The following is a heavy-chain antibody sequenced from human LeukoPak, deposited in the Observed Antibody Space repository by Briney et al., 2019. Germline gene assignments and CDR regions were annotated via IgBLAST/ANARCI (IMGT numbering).Heavy chain of an antibody. V-gene: IGHV3-48*01. D-gene: IGHD3-10*01. CDR1: GFTFSSYS. CDR2: ISSSSSTI. J-gene: IGHJ6*02. Sequence: GGSLRLSCAASGFTFSSYSMNWVRQAPGKGLEWVSYISSSSSTIYYADSVKGRFTISRDNAKNSLYLQMNSLRAEDTAVYYCARDMVRGYYGMDVWGQGTTVTVSS. CDR3: ARDMVRGYYGMDV.